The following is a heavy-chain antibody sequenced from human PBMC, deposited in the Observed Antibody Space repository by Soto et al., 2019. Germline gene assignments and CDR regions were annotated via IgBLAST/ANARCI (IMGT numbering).Heavy chain of an antibody. CDR2: TNSDGTDS. CDR3: AKSLYYYDSSPLDH. CDR1: GFDFEDYA. Sequence: PGGSLRLSCAAAGFDFEDYAMHWARQVPGKGLEWVSLTNSDGTDSYYADSVKGRFTISRDNAKTTLYLQMDRLRPEDTALYFCAKSLYYYDSSPLDHWGQGTLVTVSS. D-gene: IGHD3-22*01. V-gene: IGHV3-43D*04. J-gene: IGHJ4*02.